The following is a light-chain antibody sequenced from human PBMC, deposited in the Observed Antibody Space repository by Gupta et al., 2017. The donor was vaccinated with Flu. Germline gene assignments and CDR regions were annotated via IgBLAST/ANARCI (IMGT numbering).Light chain of an antibody. CDR1: SSNIGINY. Sequence: QPVLTQPPSASGTPGQRVTISCSGSSSNIGINYVYWYQQLPGTAPKLLIYRNNQRPSGVPDRFSGSKSGTSASLAISGLRSEDEADYYCAAWDDSLSGRVFGGGTKLTVL. J-gene: IGLJ3*02. CDR3: AAWDDSLSGRV. CDR2: RNN. V-gene: IGLV1-47*01.